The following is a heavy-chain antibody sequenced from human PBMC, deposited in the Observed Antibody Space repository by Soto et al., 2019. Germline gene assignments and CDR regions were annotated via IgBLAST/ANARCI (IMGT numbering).Heavy chain of an antibody. Sequence: EVLLLESGGGLVQSGGSPRLTCAASGFTFSTYTMSWVRQAPGEGLEWVSGIIQSGETFYADSVKGRFTISRDNSNNMLSLQIPSLRVDDTALYYCAKDRQQDGRWSFDHWGEGTLVTVSS. CDR2: IIQSGET. CDR3: AKDRQQDGRWSFDH. D-gene: IGHD6-13*01. J-gene: IGHJ4*02. CDR1: GFTFSTYT. V-gene: IGHV3-23*01.